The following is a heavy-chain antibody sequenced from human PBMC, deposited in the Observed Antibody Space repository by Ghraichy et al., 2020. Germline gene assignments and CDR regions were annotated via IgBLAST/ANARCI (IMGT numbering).Heavy chain of an antibody. CDR2: ISGTTRGSLKT. Sequence: GGSLRLSCATSGFTFSTYDMSWVRQVPGKGLEWVSAISGTTRGSLKTYYADSVKGRFTISRDDSKNALYLQMTSLRAEDSAVYFCAKALRDSSFDYWGLGTLVTVSS. V-gene: IGHV3-23*01. D-gene: IGHD3-16*01. CDR1: GFTFSTYD. J-gene: IGHJ4*02. CDR3: AKALRDSSFDY.